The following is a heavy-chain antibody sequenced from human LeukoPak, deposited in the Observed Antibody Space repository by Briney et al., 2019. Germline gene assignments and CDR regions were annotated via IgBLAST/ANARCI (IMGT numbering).Heavy chain of an antibody. CDR3: AREMERWFPFTGSDAFDI. Sequence: PSETLSLTCAVSGAPISGSGYYLGWIRQPPGKGLEWIGNIYYTGSTYYNASLQSRVTISIDMSKNQFSLRLSSVTAADTAVYYCAREMERWFPFTGSDAFDIWGQGTMVTVSS. D-gene: IGHD2-15*01. CDR2: IYYTGST. J-gene: IGHJ3*02. V-gene: IGHV4-39*07. CDR1: GAPISGSGYY.